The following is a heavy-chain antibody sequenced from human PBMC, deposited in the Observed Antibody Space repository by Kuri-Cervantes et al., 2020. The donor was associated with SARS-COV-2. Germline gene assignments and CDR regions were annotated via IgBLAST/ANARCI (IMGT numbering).Heavy chain of an antibody. CDR3: ARAVGNDILTGYYWLNREKKNWFDP. D-gene: IGHD3-9*01. CDR1: GGSISSSSYY. V-gene: IGHV4-31*03. CDR2: IYYSGST. Sequence: SETLSLTCTVSGGSISSSSYYWGWIRQHPGKGLEWIGYIYYSGSTYYNPSLKSRVTISVDTSKNQFSLKLSSVTAADTAVYYCARAVGNDILTGYYWLNREKKNWFDPWGQGTLVTVSS. J-gene: IGHJ5*02.